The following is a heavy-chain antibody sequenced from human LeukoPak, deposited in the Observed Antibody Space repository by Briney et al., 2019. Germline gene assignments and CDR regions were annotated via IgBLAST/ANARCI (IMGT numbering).Heavy chain of an antibody. J-gene: IGHJ4*02. D-gene: IGHD6-6*01. Sequence: GGSLRLSCTASGFTFGDYAMNWVRQAPGKGREWVGFIRSKTYGGTTEYAASVKGRFTISRDDSKSIAYLQMNSLKTEDTAVYYCTRDYGTSSSVYYFDHWGQGILVTVSS. CDR1: GFTFGDYA. CDR3: TRDYGTSSSVYYFDH. CDR2: IRSKTYGGTT. V-gene: IGHV3-49*04.